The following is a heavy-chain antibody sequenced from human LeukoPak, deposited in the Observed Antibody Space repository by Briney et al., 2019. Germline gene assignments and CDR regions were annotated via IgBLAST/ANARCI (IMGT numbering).Heavy chain of an antibody. CDR2: ISSSSSTI. V-gene: IGHV3-48*01. Sequence: GGSLRLSCAASGFTFSSYSMNWVRQAPGKGLEWVSYISSSSSTIYYADSVKGRFTISRDNAKNSLYLQMNSLRAEDTAVYYCARDPSDGYNPLFVYWGQGTLVTVSS. CDR1: GFTFSSYS. CDR3: ARDPSDGYNPLFVY. D-gene: IGHD5-24*01. J-gene: IGHJ4*02.